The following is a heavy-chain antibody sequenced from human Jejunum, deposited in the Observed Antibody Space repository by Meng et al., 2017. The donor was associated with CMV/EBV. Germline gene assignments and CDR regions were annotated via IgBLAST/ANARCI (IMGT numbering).Heavy chain of an antibody. V-gene: IGHV3-30-3*01. D-gene: IGHD4-11*01. CDR1: GIKSRNYP. CDR3: ARENDYRNYFDS. Sequence: GATGIKSRNYPIHWVRQAPGKGLEWLASISRDGVTQYRTDSVRGRFPLSRDHSDNPVYLQMNSLRAEDTAIYFCARENDYRNYFDSWGQGTLVTVSS. CDR2: ISRDGVTQ. J-gene: IGHJ4*02.